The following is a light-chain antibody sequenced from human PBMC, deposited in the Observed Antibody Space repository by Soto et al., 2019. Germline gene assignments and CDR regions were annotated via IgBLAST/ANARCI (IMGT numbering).Light chain of an antibody. CDR1: QSISSG. V-gene: IGKV1-5*03. Sequence: DIQMTQSPSTLSASVGDRVTITCRASQSISSGLAWYQQKPGKAPKLLIQKASSLEGGVPSRFSGSGSGTEFTLTISSLQPDDFATYCCQQYNSYLYTFGQGTKLEIK. CDR2: KAS. CDR3: QQYNSYLYT. J-gene: IGKJ2*01.